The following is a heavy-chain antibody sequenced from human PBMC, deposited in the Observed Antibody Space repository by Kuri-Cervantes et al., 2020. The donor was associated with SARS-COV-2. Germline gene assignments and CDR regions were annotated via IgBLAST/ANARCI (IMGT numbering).Heavy chain of an antibody. J-gene: IGHJ4*02. Sequence: GGSLRLSCAASGFTVSSNYMSWVRQAPGKGLEWVSVIYSCGSTYYADSVKGRFTISRDNSKNSLYLQMNSLRDEDTAVYYCARLDYLDWGQGTLVTVSS. CDR2: IYSCGST. CDR3: ARLDYLD. D-gene: IGHD3-16*01. CDR1: GFTVSSNY. V-gene: IGHV3-66*03.